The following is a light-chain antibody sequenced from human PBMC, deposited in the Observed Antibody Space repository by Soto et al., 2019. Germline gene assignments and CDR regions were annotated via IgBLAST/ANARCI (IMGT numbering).Light chain of an antibody. J-gene: IGKJ1*01. CDR3: QHYSAFSVT. V-gene: IGKV1-5*03. CDR1: QSIGDL. CDR2: KAS. Sequence: IKMNQSPSTLSAYVEDRVTITCRASQSIGDLLAWYQQKPGEAPKLLIYKASYLESGVPSRFSGSGSGTEFTLTISSLQPEDLATYYCQHYSAFSVTFGQGTNV.